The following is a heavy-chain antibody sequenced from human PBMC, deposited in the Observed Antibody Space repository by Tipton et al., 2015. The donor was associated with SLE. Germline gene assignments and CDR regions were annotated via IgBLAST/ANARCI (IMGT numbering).Heavy chain of an antibody. V-gene: IGHV1-18*01. Sequence: QSGAEVKKPGASVKVSCKASGYTFSSYGISWVRQAPGQGLEWMGWISVYTGSTIYSQKFQGRVTMTTDTSTSTAYMELRSLRSDDTAVYYCAREERFRDYYHFYAMDVWGQGTTVTVSS. CDR3: AREERFRDYYHFYAMDV. D-gene: IGHD1-1*01. CDR2: ISVYTGST. CDR1: GYTFSSYG. J-gene: IGHJ6*02.